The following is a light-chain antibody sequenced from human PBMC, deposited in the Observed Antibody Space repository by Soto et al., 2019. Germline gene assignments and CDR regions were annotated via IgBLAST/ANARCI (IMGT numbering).Light chain of an antibody. CDR2: AAP. Sequence: AIRMTQSPSSLSASTGDRVTITCRASQGISSYLAWYQQKPGKAPKLLIYAAPTLQSGVPSRFSGSGSGTDFTLTISCLQSEDFATYYCQKYYSYSTFGQGTKVEIK. CDR1: QGISSY. V-gene: IGKV1-8*01. CDR3: QKYYSYST. J-gene: IGKJ1*01.